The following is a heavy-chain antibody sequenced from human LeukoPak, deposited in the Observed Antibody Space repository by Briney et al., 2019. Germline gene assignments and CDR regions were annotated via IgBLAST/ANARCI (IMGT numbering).Heavy chain of an antibody. D-gene: IGHD1-26*01. Sequence: GGSLRLSCAASGFTVSTNYMGWVRQAPGKGLEWVSSIYSGGTTYYADSVKGRFTISRDNSNNTLYLQMNSLRAEDTAVYYCARGEGGYYQAYWGQGALVTVSS. CDR1: GFTVSTNY. CDR3: ARGEGGYYQAY. CDR2: IYSGGTT. J-gene: IGHJ4*02. V-gene: IGHV3-53*01.